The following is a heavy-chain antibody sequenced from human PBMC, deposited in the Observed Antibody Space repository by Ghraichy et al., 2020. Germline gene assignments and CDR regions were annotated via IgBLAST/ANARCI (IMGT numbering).Heavy chain of an antibody. CDR2: MYTSGST. Sequence: SQTLSLTCTISAGFSNNYYWTWIRQPAGKGLEWIGRMYTSGSTNYNPSLLGRVTMSVDTSKNQFSLTLRSVTAADTAVYYCARAENYGSWSGYFFDSWGQGSLVAVSS. CDR1: AGFSNNYY. V-gene: IGHV4-4*07. D-gene: IGHD3-3*01. CDR3: ARAENYGSWSGYFFDS. J-gene: IGHJ4*02.